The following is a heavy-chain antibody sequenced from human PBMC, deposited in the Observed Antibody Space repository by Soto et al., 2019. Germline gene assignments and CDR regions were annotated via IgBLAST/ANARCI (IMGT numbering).Heavy chain of an antibody. Sequence: GGSLRLSCAASGFTFTRYSMNWVRQAPGKGLEWVSSISSTTNYIYYGDSMKGRFTISRDNAKNSLYLEMNSLRAEDTAVYYCARESEDLTSNFGYWGQGTPVTASS. CDR2: ISSTTNYI. V-gene: IGHV3-21*06. J-gene: IGHJ4*02. CDR3: ARESEDLTSNFGY. CDR1: GFTFTRYS.